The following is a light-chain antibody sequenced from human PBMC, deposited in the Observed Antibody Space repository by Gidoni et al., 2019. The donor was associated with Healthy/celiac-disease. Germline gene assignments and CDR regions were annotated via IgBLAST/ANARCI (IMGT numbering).Light chain of an antibody. CDR3: MQALQTPLT. Sequence: DIVMTQSTLSLPVTPGEPASIPCRSSQILLHSNGYNYLDWYLQKPGQSPQLLIYLGSNRASGVPDRFSGSGSGTDFTLKISRVEAEDVGVYYCMQALQTPLTFGGGTKVEIK. CDR2: LGS. J-gene: IGKJ4*01. V-gene: IGKV2-28*01. CDR1: QILLHSNGYNY.